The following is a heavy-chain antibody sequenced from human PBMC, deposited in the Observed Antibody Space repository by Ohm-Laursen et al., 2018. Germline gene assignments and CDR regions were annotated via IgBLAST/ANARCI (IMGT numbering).Heavy chain of an antibody. CDR2: INPNSGGT. CDR3: ATDLPLTGAEGDY. V-gene: IGHV1-2*02. Sequence: SAKVSCKASGYTFTDYSIHWVRQAPGQGLEWMGWINPNSGGTNYAQKFQGRVTMTRDTSISTAYMELSRLRSDDTAVYYCATDLPLTGAEGDYWGQGTLVSVSS. D-gene: IGHD7-27*01. J-gene: IGHJ4*02. CDR1: GYTFTDYS.